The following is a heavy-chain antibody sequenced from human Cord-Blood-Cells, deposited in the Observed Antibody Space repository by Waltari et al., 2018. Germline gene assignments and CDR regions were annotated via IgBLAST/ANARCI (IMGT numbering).Heavy chain of an antibody. Sequence: QLQLQESGPGLVKPSETLSLTCTVSSGSISSSSYYWGWIRQPPGKGLEWIGSIYYSGSTYSNPALKSRVTISVDTSKNQFSLKLSSVTAADTAVYYCARSKLVWFDPWGQGTLVTVSS. CDR3: ARSKLVWFDP. V-gene: IGHV4-39*01. CDR1: SGSISSSSYY. J-gene: IGHJ5*02. CDR2: IYYSGST. D-gene: IGHD6-6*01.